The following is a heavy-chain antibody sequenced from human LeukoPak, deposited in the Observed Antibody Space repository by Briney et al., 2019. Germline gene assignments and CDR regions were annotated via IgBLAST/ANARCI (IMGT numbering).Heavy chain of an antibody. J-gene: IGHJ4*02. V-gene: IGHV3-23*01. D-gene: IGHD4-17*01. CDR1: GFTVSSNY. CDR3: ARGRGGDYVPSRFDY. CDR2: ISGGGGDT. Sequence: GGSLRLSCAASGFTVSSNYMSWVRQAPGKGLEWVSSISGGGGDTYYADSVAGRFTISRDNSKSTLYLQMNGLRAEDTAVYYCARGRGGDYVPSRFDYWGQGTLVTVSS.